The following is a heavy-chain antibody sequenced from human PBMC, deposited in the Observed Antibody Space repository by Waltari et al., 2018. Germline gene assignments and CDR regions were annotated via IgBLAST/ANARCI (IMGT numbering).Heavy chain of an antibody. V-gene: IGHV4-30-4*01. CDR3: ARVTAVTGTGGMDV. J-gene: IGHJ6*02. Sequence: QVQLQESGPGLVKPSQTLSLTCTVSGGSISSPSYYWSWVSQPPGKGLEWIGYVYSSVSTYDNPSLMTRVDISKHTSTNQFSLKLTSVTAADTAVYYCARVTAVTGTGGMDVWGQGTTVIVSS. CDR1: GGSISSPSYY. CDR2: VYSSVST. D-gene: IGHD6-19*01.